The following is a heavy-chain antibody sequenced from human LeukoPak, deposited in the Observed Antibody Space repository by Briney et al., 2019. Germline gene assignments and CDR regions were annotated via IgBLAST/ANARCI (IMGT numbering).Heavy chain of an antibody. J-gene: IGHJ6*02. V-gene: IGHV3-21*01. CDR2: ISSSSNYI. D-gene: IGHD4-17*01. CDR3: ARDLSGDYGMDV. Sequence: RGSLRLSCAASGFTFSSYSMNCVRQAPGKGLEWVSSISSSSNYIYYADSLKGRFTISRDNAKLSLYLQMNSLRAADTAVYYCARDLSGDYGMDVWGQGTTVTVSS. CDR1: GFTFSSYS.